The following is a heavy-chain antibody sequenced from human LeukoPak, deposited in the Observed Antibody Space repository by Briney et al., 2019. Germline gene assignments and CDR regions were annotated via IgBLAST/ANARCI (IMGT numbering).Heavy chain of an antibody. CDR3: AREVGGTYEIDY. V-gene: IGHV4-39*07. J-gene: IGHJ4*02. CDR1: GGSISSSSYY. CDR2: IYYSGST. Sequence: SETLSLTCTVSGGSISSSSYYWGWIRQPPGKGLEWIGSIYYSGSTYYNPSLKSRVTISIDTSKNQFSLKLSSVTAADTAIFYCAREVGGTYEIDYWGLGTLVTVSS. D-gene: IGHD1-26*01.